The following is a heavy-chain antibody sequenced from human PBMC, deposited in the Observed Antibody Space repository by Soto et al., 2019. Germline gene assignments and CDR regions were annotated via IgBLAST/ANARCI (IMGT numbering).Heavy chain of an antibody. V-gene: IGHV1-18*01. Sequence: QVQLVQSGAEVKKPGASVKVSCKASGYTFTRSGISWVRQAPGQGLEWMGWISTYNGDTNYAQTFQGRVTMTTDTSXXTGYMELRSLGSDDTAVYYCAREGVAPYYYYGMDVWGQGTPVTVSS. D-gene: IGHD5-12*01. CDR3: AREGVAPYYYYGMDV. J-gene: IGHJ6*02. CDR1: GYTFTRSG. CDR2: ISTYNGDT.